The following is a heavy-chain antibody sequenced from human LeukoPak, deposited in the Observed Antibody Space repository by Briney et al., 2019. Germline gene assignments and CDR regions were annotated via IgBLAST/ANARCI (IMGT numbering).Heavy chain of an antibody. Sequence: GASVKVSCKASGYTFTSYGISWVRQAPGQGLEWMGWISAYNGNTSYAQKLQGRVTMTTDTSTSTAYMELRSLRSDDTAVYYCARRNDFWSGYLIPTTYYYYYYMDVWGKGTTVTVSS. V-gene: IGHV1-18*01. CDR3: ARRNDFWSGYLIPTTYYYYYYMDV. D-gene: IGHD3-3*01. CDR1: GYTFTSYG. CDR2: ISAYNGNT. J-gene: IGHJ6*03.